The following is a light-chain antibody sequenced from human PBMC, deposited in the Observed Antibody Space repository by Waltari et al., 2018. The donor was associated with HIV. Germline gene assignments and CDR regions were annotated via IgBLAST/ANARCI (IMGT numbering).Light chain of an antibody. J-gene: IGLJ1*01. CDR3: GAWDGSLNTYV. V-gene: IGLV1-51*01. CDR1: TSNIGNHF. Sequence: QSVLTQPPSVSAAPGQRIALSCPGTTSNIGNHFVSWSRQFPGRAPHVLIYDNNRRPSEIPDRFSGSKSGTSATLDISGLQTGDEADYYCGAWDGSLNTYVFGGGTKVAVL. CDR2: DNN.